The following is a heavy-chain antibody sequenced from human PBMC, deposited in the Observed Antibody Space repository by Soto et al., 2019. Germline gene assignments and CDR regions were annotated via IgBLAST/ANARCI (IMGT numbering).Heavy chain of an antibody. Sequence: GDSLKISWKVSGYSFPSSWIGWVRKMPGKGLEWMGIIYPGDFDTRYSPSFQGKVNISADKSISTAYLQWSSLKASDTAMYYCARLIRYCSSTSCPDAFDIWGQGTMVTVSS. V-gene: IGHV5-51*01. CDR2: IYPGDFDT. J-gene: IGHJ3*02. CDR1: GYSFPSSW. CDR3: ARLIRYCSSTSCPDAFDI. D-gene: IGHD2-2*01.